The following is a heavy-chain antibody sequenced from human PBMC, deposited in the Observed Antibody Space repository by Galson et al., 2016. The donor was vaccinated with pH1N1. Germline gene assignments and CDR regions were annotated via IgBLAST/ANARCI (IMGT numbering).Heavy chain of an antibody. Sequence: SLRLSCAASGFTFSSYGMHWVRQAPGKGLEWVAVIWYDGGNKYYADSVKGRFTISRDNSKNTLYLQMNSLRAEDTAMYYCAKDLSSTRNYGMDVWGQGTTVTVSS. CDR3: AKDLSSTRNYGMDV. J-gene: IGHJ6*02. CDR2: IWYDGGNK. CDR1: GFTFSSYG. V-gene: IGHV3-30*18. D-gene: IGHD2-2*01.